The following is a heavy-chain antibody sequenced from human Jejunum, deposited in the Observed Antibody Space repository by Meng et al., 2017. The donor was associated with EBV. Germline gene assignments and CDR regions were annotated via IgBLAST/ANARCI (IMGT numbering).Heavy chain of an antibody. J-gene: IGHJ5*01. CDR3: ARGQGFRELLNSCWFES. CDR1: GYTFTSYG. V-gene: IGHV1-18*01. D-gene: IGHD3-10*01. Sequence: QVQLVQSGAEVQKPXXXXEXXXKAXGYTFTSYGISWVRQAPGQGLEWMGWISAYNGNTNYAQKLQGRVTMTTDTSTSTAYMELRSLRSDDTAVYYCARGQGFRELLNSCWFESWGQGTLVTVSS. CDR2: ISAYNGNT.